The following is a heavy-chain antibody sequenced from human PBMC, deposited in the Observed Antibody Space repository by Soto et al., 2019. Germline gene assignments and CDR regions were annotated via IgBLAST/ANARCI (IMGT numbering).Heavy chain of an antibody. CDR2: ISGSGSST. D-gene: IGHD6-13*01. Sequence: GSLRPSCPASGFTFSIYAMSLVLQAPGKGLEWVSAISGSGSSTYYAYSVKCRFTISRDNSKNTLYLQMNSLRAEDTAVYYCAKDLYSSSWGYFQHWGQGTLVTVSS. CDR1: GFTFSIYA. CDR3: AKDLYSSSWGYFQH. J-gene: IGHJ1*01. V-gene: IGHV3-23*01.